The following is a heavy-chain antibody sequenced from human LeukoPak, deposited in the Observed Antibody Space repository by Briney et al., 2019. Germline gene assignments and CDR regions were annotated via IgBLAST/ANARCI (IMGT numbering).Heavy chain of an antibody. V-gene: IGHV4-34*01. J-gene: IGHJ6*03. Sequence: SETLSLTCAVYGGSFSDYSWSWICQPPGKGLEWIGEINHSGGTNHNPSLMSRVIMSVDTSKNQFSLKVSSVTAADTAVYYCASVGYSFSINDWSRAGLGAYPTKFYYMDVWGKGTTVTVSS. CDR1: GGSFSDYS. CDR3: ASVGYSFSINDWSRAGLGAYPTKFYYMDV. D-gene: IGHD5-18*01. CDR2: INHSGGT.